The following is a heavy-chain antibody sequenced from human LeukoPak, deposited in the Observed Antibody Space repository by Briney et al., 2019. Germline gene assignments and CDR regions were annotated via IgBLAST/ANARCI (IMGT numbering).Heavy chain of an antibody. CDR1: GFTFSDYY. D-gene: IGHD4-23*01. V-gene: IGHV3-11*01. J-gene: IGHJ4*02. CDR2: ISTRDNTI. CDR3: ARGARWAYYFDY. Sequence: GGSLRLSCTASGFTFSDYYMSWIRQTPGKGLEWLSYISTRDNTIQYADSVKGRFTISRDNANNSVFLQMNNLTAEDSAIYYCARGARWAYYFDYWGQGSLVTVSS.